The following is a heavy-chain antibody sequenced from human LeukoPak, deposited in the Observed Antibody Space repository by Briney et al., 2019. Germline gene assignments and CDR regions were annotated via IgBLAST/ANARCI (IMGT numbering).Heavy chain of an antibody. CDR2: ISYDGRNK. Sequence: SGGSLRLSCAASGLTFSSYPIHGVRQAPGKGLEGVAVISYDGRNKYYADSVKGRFTISRDTSKNTLYLQMNSLGAEDTAMYYCVRDRCSTCHYFDCWGQGTLVTVSS. D-gene: IGHD6-13*01. V-gene: IGHV3-30-3*01. J-gene: IGHJ4*02. CDR3: VRDRCSTCHYFDC. CDR1: GLTFSSYP.